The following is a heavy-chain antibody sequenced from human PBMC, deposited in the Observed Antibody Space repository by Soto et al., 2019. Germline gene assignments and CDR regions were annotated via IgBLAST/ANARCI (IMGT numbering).Heavy chain of an antibody. CDR1: GFTFSSYA. Sequence: GGSLRLSCAASGFTFSSYAMSWVRQAPGKGLEWVSAISGSGCSTYYADSVKGRFTISRDNSKNTLYLQMNSLRAEDTAVYYFSKVSIGESLDEAYDYVDLDYWGQGTLVTVSS. D-gene: IGHD4-17*01. J-gene: IGHJ4*02. V-gene: IGHV3-23*01. CDR2: ISGSGCST. CDR3: SKVSIGESLDEAYDYVDLDY.